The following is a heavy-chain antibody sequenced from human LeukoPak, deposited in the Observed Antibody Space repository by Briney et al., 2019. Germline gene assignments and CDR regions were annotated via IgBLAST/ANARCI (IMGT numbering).Heavy chain of an antibody. D-gene: IGHD5-18*01. CDR1: GGSISSYY. Sequence: SETLSLTCTVSGGSISSYYWSWIRQPPGQGLEWVGYIYYSGSTNYNPSLKSRVTISVDTSKNQFSLKLSSVTAADTAVYYCARGGANLDSYGSEWGQGTLVTVSS. CDR2: IYYSGST. V-gene: IGHV4-59*01. J-gene: IGHJ4*02. CDR3: ARGGANLDSYGSE.